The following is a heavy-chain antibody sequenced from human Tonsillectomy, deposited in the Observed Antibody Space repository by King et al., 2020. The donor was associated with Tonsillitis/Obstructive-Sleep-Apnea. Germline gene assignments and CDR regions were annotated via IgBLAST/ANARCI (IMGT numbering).Heavy chain of an antibody. CDR1: GFTFSSYA. D-gene: IGHD2-2*01. CDR2: ISYDGSNK. J-gene: IGHJ6*02. V-gene: IGHV3-30*04. CDR3: ARDWVVVVPAAPYGMDV. Sequence: VQLAESGGGVVQPGRSLRLSCAASGFTFSSYAMHWVRQAPGKGLEWVAVISYDGSNKYYADSVKGRFTISRDNSKNTLYLQMNSLRAEDTAVYYCARDWVVVVPAAPYGMDVWGQGTTVTVSS.